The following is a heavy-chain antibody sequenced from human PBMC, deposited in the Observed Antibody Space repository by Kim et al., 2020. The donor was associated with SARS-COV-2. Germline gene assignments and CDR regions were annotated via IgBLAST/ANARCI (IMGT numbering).Heavy chain of an antibody. D-gene: IGHD6-13*01. CDR3: ARQIAAAGDTWFDP. Sequence: NPSLKSRVTISVDTSKNQFSLKLSSVTAADTAVYYCARQIAAAGDTWFDPWGQGTLVTVSS. J-gene: IGHJ5*02. V-gene: IGHV4-31*02.